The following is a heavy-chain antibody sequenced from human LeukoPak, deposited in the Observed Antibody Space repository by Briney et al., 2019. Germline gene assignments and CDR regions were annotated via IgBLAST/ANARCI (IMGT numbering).Heavy chain of an antibody. CDR3: AKDGVRYYYGSGSYQAGNFDY. CDR2: ISGSGGST. V-gene: IGHV3-23*01. D-gene: IGHD3-10*01. J-gene: IGHJ4*02. CDR1: GFTFSSYG. Sequence: SGRSLRLSCAASGFTFSSYGMSWVRQAPGKGLEWVSAISGSGGSTYYADTVKGRLTISRVNSTNTMYLQINSLRAEDTAVYYCAKDGVRYYYGSGSYQAGNFDYWGQGTLVTVSS.